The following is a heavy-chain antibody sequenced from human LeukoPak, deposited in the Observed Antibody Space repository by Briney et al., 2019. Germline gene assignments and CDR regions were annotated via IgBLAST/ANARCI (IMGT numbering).Heavy chain of an antibody. V-gene: IGHV4-59*08. CDR1: SDSMTSYF. J-gene: IGHJ4*02. CDR2: VYHSGST. Sequence: SETLSLTCTVSSDSMTSYFWSRIRPPPGKGLEWIGYVYHSGSTSYNPSLKSRVSISEDTSKNQFSLKLSSVTAADTAVYFCARANPNWNPPDYWGQGTLVTVAS. D-gene: IGHD1-1*01. CDR3: ARANPNWNPPDY.